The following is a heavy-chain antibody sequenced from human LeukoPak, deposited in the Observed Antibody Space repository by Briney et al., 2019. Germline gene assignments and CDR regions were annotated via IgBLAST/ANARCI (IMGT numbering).Heavy chain of an antibody. CDR3: ATEPYDFWSGYEGSD. CDR1: GYTFTSYD. V-gene: IGHV1-8*01. J-gene: IGHJ4*02. CDR2: MNPNSGNT. D-gene: IGHD3-3*01. Sequence: ASVKVSCKASGYTFTSYDINWVRQATGQGLEWMGWMNPNSGNTGYAQKFQGRVTMTRNTSISTASMELSSLRSEDTAVYYCATEPYDFWSGYEGSDWGQGTLVTVSS.